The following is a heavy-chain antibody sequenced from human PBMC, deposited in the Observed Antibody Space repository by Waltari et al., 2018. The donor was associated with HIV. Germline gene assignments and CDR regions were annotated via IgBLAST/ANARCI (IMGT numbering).Heavy chain of an antibody. V-gene: IGHV1-3*01. CDR1: GITFNADA. CDR2: INVGTIFS. D-gene: IGHD5-12*01. Sequence: QVQLVQSGAEVKKPGASVQVSCRASGITFNADAVHWVRQAPGQGLEWLGSINVGTIFSRYSQMFQGRLTFTRDTSETTIFMELRSLKSEDTAVYFCAGGSAWLVNVLEIWGQGTLVTVSS. J-gene: IGHJ4*02. CDR3: AGGSAWLVNVLEI.